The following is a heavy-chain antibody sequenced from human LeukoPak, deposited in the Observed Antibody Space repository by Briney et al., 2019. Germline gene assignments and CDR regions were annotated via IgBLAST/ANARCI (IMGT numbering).Heavy chain of an antibody. CDR3: ARGSYSDYIFDY. V-gene: IGHV1-69*05. D-gene: IGHD4-11*01. CDR1: GGIFISYG. Sequence: ASVKVSCKASGGIFISYGINWVRQAPGQGLEWMGRIIPMFGATNYAQKFQGRVTVTTNESTSTAYMELSSLRSEDTAVYYCARGSYSDYIFDYWGQGTLVTVSS. CDR2: IIPMFGAT. J-gene: IGHJ4*02.